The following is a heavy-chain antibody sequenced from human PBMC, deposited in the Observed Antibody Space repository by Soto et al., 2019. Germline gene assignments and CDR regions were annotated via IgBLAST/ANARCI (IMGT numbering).Heavy chain of an antibody. D-gene: IGHD6-13*01. J-gene: IGHJ4*02. Sequence: LRLSCAASGFTFSSYGMHWVRQAPGKGLEWVAVISYDGSNKYYADSVKGRFTISRDNSKNTLYLQMNSLRAEDTAVYYCAKCGLIAAAGIDYWGQGTLVTVSS. CDR2: ISYDGSNK. V-gene: IGHV3-30*18. CDR3: AKCGLIAAAGIDY. CDR1: GFTFSSYG.